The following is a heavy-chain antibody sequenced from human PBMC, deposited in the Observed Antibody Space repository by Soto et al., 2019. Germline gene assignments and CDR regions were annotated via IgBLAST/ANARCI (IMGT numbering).Heavy chain of an antibody. J-gene: IGHJ4*02. D-gene: IGHD5-18*01. CDR3: ARAADDEYSYGLNHFDY. CDR1: GYSISSGYY. CDR2: IYHSGST. V-gene: IGHV4-38-2*01. Sequence: SETLSLTCAVSGYSISSGYYWGWIRQPPGKGLEWIGSIYHSGSTYYNPSLKSRVTISVDTSKNQFSLKLSSVTAADTAVYYCARAADDEYSYGLNHFDYWGQGTLVTVSS.